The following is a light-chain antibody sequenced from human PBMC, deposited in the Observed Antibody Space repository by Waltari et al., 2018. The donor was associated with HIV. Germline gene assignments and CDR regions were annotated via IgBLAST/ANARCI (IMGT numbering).Light chain of an antibody. CDR1: QAINNS. J-gene: IGKJ2*01. CDR2: GAS. CDR3: QQYYSTPPAT. Sequence: DIQMTQSPSSLSASVGDWVTITCRASQAINNSLAWYHQKPGKAPQLLLYGASRLESGVPSRFSGSGSGTDYTLTISSLQPEDFASFYCQQYYSTPPATFGQGTKLEIK. V-gene: IGKV1-NL1*01.